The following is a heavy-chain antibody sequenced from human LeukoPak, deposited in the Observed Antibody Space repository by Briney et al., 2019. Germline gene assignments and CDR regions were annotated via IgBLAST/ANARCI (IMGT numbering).Heavy chain of an antibody. Sequence: GGSLRLSCAGSGFTFSSYAMHWVRQAPGKGPEWVAVISYDGSNKYYADSVKGRFTISRDNSKNTLYLQMNSLRAEDTAVYYCARGRGYSYGFIVYWGQGTLVTVSS. CDR3: ARGRGYSYGFIVY. J-gene: IGHJ4*02. V-gene: IGHV3-30-3*01. CDR2: ISYDGSNK. CDR1: GFTFSSYA. D-gene: IGHD5-18*01.